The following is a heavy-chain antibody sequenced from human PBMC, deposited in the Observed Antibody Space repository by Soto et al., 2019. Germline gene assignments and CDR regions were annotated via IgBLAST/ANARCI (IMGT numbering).Heavy chain of an antibody. CDR1: GFSLKNYA. V-gene: IGHV3-23*01. CDR2: ITGSGDKT. J-gene: IGHJ4*02. CDR3: ARDCSSSSCSVWRY. Sequence: EVQLLESGGNLVQPGGSLRLSCAASGFSLKNYAXXWVRQAPGKGLEWVSGITGSGDKTYYADSVKGRFIISRDNSENTLYLQMNSLRAEDTALYYCARDCSSSSCSVWRYWGQGTQVTVSS. D-gene: IGHD2-2*01.